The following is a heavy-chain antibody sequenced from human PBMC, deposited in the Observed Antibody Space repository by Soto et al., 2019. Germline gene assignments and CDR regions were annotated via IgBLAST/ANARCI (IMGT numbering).Heavy chain of an antibody. D-gene: IGHD3-22*01. CDR2: IKSKTDGGTT. CDR3: PTDSYIPIIVVRYDY. CDR1: WVTFGDLG. Sequence: WRPQRLPNAAAWVTFGDLGIHRVRQTPRKGLEWVGRIKSKTDGGTTDFAAPVKGRFAISRDDSKNVVYLQMNSLKTEDTAVYYCPTDSYIPIIVVRYDYWGNGTLVTVSS. V-gene: IGHV3-15*07. J-gene: IGHJ4*01.